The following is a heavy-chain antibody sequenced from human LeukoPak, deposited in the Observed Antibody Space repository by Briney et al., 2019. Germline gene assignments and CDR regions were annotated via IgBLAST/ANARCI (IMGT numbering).Heavy chain of an antibody. D-gene: IGHD2-8*01. V-gene: IGHV4-59*12. J-gene: IGHJ5*02. CDR2: INYSGST. CDR3: ARDRFYCTNGVCYWDWFDP. Sequence: SETLSLTCTVSGGSISSDHWNWIRQPPGKGLECIGYINYSGSTNYNPSLRSRVTISVDTSKNHFSLKLSSVTAADTAVYYCARDRFYCTNGVCYWDWFDPWGQGTLVTVSS. CDR1: GGSISSDH.